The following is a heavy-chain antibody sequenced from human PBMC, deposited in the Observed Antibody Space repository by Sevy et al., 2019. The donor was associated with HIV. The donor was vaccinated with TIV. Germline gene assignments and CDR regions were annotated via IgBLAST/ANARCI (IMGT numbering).Heavy chain of an antibody. D-gene: IGHD2-8*01. J-gene: IGHJ4*02. V-gene: IGHV3-23*01. CDR2: LSFGCGKI. Sequence: GESLKISCAAYGFTFNIYSMSWVRQTPGKGLEWVATLSFGCGKINHADSVKGRFTMSRDDSKNAVYLQMNNLRVEDTAIYYCAREGCTKPHDYWGQGTLVTVSS. CDR3: AREGCTKPHDY. CDR1: GFTFNIYS.